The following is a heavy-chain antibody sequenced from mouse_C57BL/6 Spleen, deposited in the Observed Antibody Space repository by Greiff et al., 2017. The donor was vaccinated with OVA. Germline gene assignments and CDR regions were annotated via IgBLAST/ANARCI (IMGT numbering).Heavy chain of an antibody. CDR1: GYTFTSYW. Sequence: VQLQQPGAELVRPGSSVKLSCKASGYTFTSYWMHWVKQRPIPGLEWIGNIDPSDSETHYNQKFKDKATLTVDKSSSTAYMQLSSLTSEDSAVYYCARRYYGSSYYCDYWGQGTTLTVSS. J-gene: IGHJ2*01. CDR3: ARRYYGSSYYCDY. V-gene: IGHV1-52*01. D-gene: IGHD1-1*01. CDR2: IDPSDSET.